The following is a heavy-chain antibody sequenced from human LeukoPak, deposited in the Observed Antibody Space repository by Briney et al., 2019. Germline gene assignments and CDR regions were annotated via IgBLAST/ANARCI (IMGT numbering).Heavy chain of an antibody. CDR1: GYTFTSYY. J-gene: IGHJ5*02. D-gene: IGHD2-2*01. CDR2: INPSGGST. CDR3: ARDRALFVVVPAVATGDWFDP. Sequence: GASVKVSCKASGYTFTSYYMHWVRQAPGQGLEWMGIINPSGGSTSYAQKFQGRVTMTRDTSTSTAYMELRSLRSDDTAVYYCARDRALFVVVPAVATGDWFDPWGQGTLVTVSS. V-gene: IGHV1-46*01.